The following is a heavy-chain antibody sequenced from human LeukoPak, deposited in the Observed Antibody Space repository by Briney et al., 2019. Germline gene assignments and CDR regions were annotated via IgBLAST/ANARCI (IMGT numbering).Heavy chain of an antibody. V-gene: IGHV3-33*08. J-gene: IGHJ4*02. CDR2: IWYDGSNK. Sequence: GGSLRLSCTSSGFPFSSRWMHWVRQARGKGLEWVAVIWYDGSNKYYVDSVKGRFTISRDNSKNTLYLQMNSLRAEDTAVYYCAREASPKALGYWGQGTLVTVSS. CDR1: GFPFSSRW. CDR3: AREASPKALGY.